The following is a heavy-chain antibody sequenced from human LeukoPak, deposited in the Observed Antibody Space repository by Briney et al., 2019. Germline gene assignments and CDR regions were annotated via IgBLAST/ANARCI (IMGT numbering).Heavy chain of an antibody. CDR3: ARVLRYCSGGNCYSGGLGYMDV. V-gene: IGHV3-11*01. Sequence: GGSLRLSCAASGFTFSDYNMRRICQAPGKGLEWVSSISRSGSTKYYADSVKGRFTISRDNAKNSLFLQMNSLRAEDTAVYYCARVLRYCSGGNCYSGGLGYMDVWGKGTTVTISS. D-gene: IGHD2-15*01. J-gene: IGHJ6*03. CDR2: ISRSGSTK. CDR1: GFTFSDYN.